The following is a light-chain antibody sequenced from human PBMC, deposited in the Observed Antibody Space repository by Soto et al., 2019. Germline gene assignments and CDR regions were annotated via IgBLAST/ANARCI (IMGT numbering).Light chain of an antibody. CDR1: QTFSSSY. J-gene: IGKJ2*01. Sequence: EIVLTQSPGTLSLSPGERATLSCRASQTFSSSYLVWYQQRPGQAPRLLMYGASSRATGIPDRFSGSGSGADFTLTISRLETEDFAVYYCHQYGGSPPTFGQGTKLQIK. CDR3: HQYGGSPPT. V-gene: IGKV3-20*01. CDR2: GAS.